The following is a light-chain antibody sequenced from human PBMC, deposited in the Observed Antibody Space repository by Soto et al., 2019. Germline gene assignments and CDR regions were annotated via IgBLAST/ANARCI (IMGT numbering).Light chain of an antibody. J-gene: IGKJ4*01. CDR3: QQYYTSPLT. CDR1: QSVLYNSNNANY. CDR2: WAS. V-gene: IGKV4-1*01. Sequence: DIVMTQSPDSLAVSLGERATINCKSSQSVLYNSNNANYVAWFQQKPGQPPKLLIYWASTRQYGVPDRFSGSGSGTDFTLTISSLQAEDVAVYYCQQYYTSPLTFGGGTKVEIK.